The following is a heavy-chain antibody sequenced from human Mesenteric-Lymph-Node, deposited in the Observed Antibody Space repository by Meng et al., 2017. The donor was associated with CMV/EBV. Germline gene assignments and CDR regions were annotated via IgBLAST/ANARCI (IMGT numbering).Heavy chain of an antibody. V-gene: IGHV3-23*01. D-gene: IGHD4-23*01. Sequence: GESLKISCTASGFTFSGYGMNWVRQAPGKGLEWVSSISDSGDSTYYVDSVKGRFTISRDSSKNTLYLQMNSLRAEDTAVYYCAKDYLTLDAFAIWGQGTMVTVSS. CDR1: GFTFSGYG. CDR3: AKDYLTLDAFAI. CDR2: ISDSGDST. J-gene: IGHJ3*02.